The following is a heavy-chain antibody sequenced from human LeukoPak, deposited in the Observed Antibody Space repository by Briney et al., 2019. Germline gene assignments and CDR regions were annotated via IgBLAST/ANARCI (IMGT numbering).Heavy chain of an antibody. D-gene: IGHD6-13*01. CDR3: ARDDSSSWSLDY. CDR1: GYTFTSYA. Sequence: ASVKVSCKASGYTFTSYAMHWVRQAPGQRLEWMGWINAGNGNTKYSQKFQGRVTITRDTSASTAYMELSSLRSEDTAVYYCARDDSSSWSLDYWGQGTPVTVSS. J-gene: IGHJ4*02. CDR2: INAGNGNT. V-gene: IGHV1-3*01.